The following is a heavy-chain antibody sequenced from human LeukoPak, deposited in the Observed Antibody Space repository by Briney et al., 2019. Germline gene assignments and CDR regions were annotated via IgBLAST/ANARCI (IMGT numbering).Heavy chain of an antibody. V-gene: IGHV3-30*03. D-gene: IGHD4-17*01. Sequence: AGGSLRLSCAASGFTFSTYGMHWARQAPGKGLEWVAFISGDGSNKFYADSVKGRFTISRDNSKNTLYLQMNSLRAEDTAVYYCARSTATTHGYFDYWGQGTLVTVSS. CDR3: ARSTATTHGYFDY. CDR1: GFTFSTYG. J-gene: IGHJ4*02. CDR2: ISGDGSNK.